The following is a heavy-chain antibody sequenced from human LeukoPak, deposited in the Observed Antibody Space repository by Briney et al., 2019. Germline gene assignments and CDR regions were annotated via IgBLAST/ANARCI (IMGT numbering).Heavy chain of an antibody. J-gene: IGHJ6*02. D-gene: IGHD6-6*01. Sequence: SETLSLTCTVSGGSISNYYWTWIRQSPGTGLEWIGYIYHSGSTNYNPSLKSRVTISVDTSKNQFSLKLSSVTAAGTAVYYCARVKYSTVYGMDVWGQGTTVTVSS. CDR1: GGSISNYY. CDR2: IYHSGST. V-gene: IGHV4-59*12. CDR3: ARVKYSTVYGMDV.